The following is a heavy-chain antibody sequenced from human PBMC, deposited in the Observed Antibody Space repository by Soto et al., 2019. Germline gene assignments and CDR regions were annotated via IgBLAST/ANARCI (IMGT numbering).Heavy chain of an antibody. Sequence: SETLSLTCTVSGGSISSYYWSWIRQPPGKGLEWIGYIYYSGSTNYNPSLKSRVTISVDKSKNQFSLKLSSVTAADTAVYYCARWGIAAAGSPYYYYYGMDVWGQGTTVTVSS. CDR3: ARWGIAAAGSPYYYYYGMDV. V-gene: IGHV4-59*12. CDR1: GGSISSYY. CDR2: IYYSGST. D-gene: IGHD6-13*01. J-gene: IGHJ6*02.